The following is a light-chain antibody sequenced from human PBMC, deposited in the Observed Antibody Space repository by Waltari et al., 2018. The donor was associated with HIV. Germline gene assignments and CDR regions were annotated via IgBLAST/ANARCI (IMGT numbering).Light chain of an antibody. V-gene: IGLV3-21*02. CDR3: QVWHSNSDHVV. Sequence: SYVLTQPPSVSVAPGQTARITCEGNNIGSQSVHWYQQRPGQAPALVVHDDSDRPSGIPERFSGSNSGNTATLTISRVEAGDEADYYCQVWHSNSDHVVFGGGIKLTVL. J-gene: IGLJ2*01. CDR2: DDS. CDR1: NIGSQS.